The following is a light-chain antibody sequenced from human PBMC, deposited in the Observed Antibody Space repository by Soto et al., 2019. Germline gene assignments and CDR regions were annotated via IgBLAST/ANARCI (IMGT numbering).Light chain of an antibody. J-gene: IGKJ1*01. CDR2: GAS. CDR3: QQYNKWPPT. CDR1: QSINRH. V-gene: IGKV3-15*01. Sequence: EIVLTQPPATLSLSPGERATLSCRASQSINRHLAWYRQKPGQAPRLLIYGASTRDTGIPARFSGSGSGTEFTLTISSLQSEDFAVYHCQQYNKWPPTFGQGTKVDIK.